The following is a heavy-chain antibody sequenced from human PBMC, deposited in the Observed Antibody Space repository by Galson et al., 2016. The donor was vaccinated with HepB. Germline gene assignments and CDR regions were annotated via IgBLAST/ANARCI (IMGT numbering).Heavy chain of an antibody. J-gene: IGHJ4*02. Sequence: SLRLSCAASGFTFSRAWMNWVRQAPGKGLEWVGRVKSYTDGGTTDYAAPMKGRFSLSRDESNKRLYLQMNSLKTEDTAVYYCTTSSTRGYTYGPSAYWGRGTLVAVSS. D-gene: IGHD5-18*01. CDR2: VKSYTDGGTT. V-gene: IGHV3-15*01. CDR1: GFTFSRAW. CDR3: TTSSTRGYTYGPSAY.